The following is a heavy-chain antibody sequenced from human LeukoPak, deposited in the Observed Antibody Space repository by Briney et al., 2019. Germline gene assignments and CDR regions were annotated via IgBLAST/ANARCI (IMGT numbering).Heavy chain of an antibody. CDR2: IYYSGST. V-gene: IGHV4-59*12. J-gene: IGHJ3*02. Sequence: PSETLSLTCTVSGGSISSYLWSWIRQPPGKGLEWIGYIYYSGSTNYNPSLKSRVTILVDTSKNQFSLKLSSVTAADTAVYYCARDMVLDAFDIWGQGTMVTVSS. D-gene: IGHD3-10*01. CDR3: ARDMVLDAFDI. CDR1: GGSISSYL.